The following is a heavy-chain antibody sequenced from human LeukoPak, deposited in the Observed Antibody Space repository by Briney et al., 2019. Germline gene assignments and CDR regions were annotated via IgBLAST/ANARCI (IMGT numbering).Heavy chain of an antibody. V-gene: IGHV4-4*07. J-gene: IGHJ4*02. Sequence: ETLSLTCTVSGGSISSYYWSWIRQPAGKGLEWIGRIYTSGSTNYNPSLKSRVTISVDTSKNQLSLKLSSVTAADTAVYYCARAWGCSGGSCPSDYWGQGTLVAVSS. D-gene: IGHD2-15*01. CDR1: GGSISSYY. CDR3: ARAWGCSGGSCPSDY. CDR2: IYTSGST.